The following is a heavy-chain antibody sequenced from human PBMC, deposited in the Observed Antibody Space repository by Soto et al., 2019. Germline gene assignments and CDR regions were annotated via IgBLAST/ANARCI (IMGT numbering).Heavy chain of an antibody. D-gene: IGHD3-3*01. V-gene: IGHV1-2*02. CDR1: GYPVTAYY. CDR3: ARGGGVGVAGSAAFDM. CDR2: INPATGAA. J-gene: IGHJ3*02. Sequence: QLHLVQSGAVVKKPGASVTVSCSASGYPVTAYYMHWVRQAPGRGLEWMGWINPATGAAKYTQTVQGRVTMTRDTSTSTGFMELGGLTSEDTAVFYCARGGGVGVAGSAAFDMWGQGTLVTVSS.